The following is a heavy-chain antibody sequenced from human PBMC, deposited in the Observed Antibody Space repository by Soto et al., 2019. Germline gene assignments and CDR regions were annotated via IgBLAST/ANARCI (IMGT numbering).Heavy chain of an antibody. CDR3: ARVQSGYDFAY. J-gene: IGHJ4*02. V-gene: IGHV1-18*01. Sequence: QVQLVQSGAEVKKPGASVKVSCKASGYTFTSYGINWVRPAPGQGLEWMGWISAYKGNTHYAQKLQGRVTMTTDTSTSTAYMALRSLRSNDTAVYYCARVQSGYDFAYWGQGTLVTVSS. D-gene: IGHD5-12*01. CDR1: GYTFTSYG. CDR2: ISAYKGNT.